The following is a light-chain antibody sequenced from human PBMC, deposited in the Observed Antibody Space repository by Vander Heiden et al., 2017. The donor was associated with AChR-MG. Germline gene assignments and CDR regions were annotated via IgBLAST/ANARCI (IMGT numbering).Light chain of an antibody. CDR2: LGS. V-gene: IGKV2-28*01. J-gene: IGKJ2*01. CDR3: RQVLQSPYT. CDR1: HSLLYSNGYNY. Sequence: DVVMTQSPLSLPVTPGEPASISCRSNHSLLYSNGYNYVDWYLQKPGQSPQLLIYLGSNRASGVPDRFSGSGSRTDFTLKISRVEAEDVGVYYCRQVLQSPYTFGQGTKLDIK.